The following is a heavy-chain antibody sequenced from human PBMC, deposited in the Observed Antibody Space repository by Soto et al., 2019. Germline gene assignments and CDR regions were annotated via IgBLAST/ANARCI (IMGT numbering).Heavy chain of an antibody. CDR1: GGSISSYF. D-gene: IGHD6-25*01. CDR2: IHYSGST. V-gene: IGHV4-59*08. Sequence: QVQLQESGPGLVKPSETLSLTCTVSGGSISSYFWSWIRQPPGRGLEWIGHIHYSGSTNYNPSLKSGVTISVDTSKNQVSLKLSSVTAADTAMYFCARQVSSAWPPYYYDMDVWGQGTTVTVSS. CDR3: ARQVSSAWPPYYYDMDV. J-gene: IGHJ6*02.